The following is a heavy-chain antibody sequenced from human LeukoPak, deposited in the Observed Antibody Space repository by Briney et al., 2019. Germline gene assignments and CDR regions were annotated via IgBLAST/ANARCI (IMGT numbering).Heavy chain of an antibody. CDR2: IWYDGSNK. CDR3: ASGGYTAMVPLDY. CDR1: GFTFSSYG. V-gene: IGHV3-33*01. Sequence: GRSLRLSCAASGFTFSSYGIHWVRQAPGKGLEWVAVIWYDGSNKYYADSVKGRFTISRDNSKNTLYLQMNSLRAEDTAVYYCASGGYTAMVPLDYWGQGTLVTVSS. J-gene: IGHJ4*02. D-gene: IGHD5-18*01.